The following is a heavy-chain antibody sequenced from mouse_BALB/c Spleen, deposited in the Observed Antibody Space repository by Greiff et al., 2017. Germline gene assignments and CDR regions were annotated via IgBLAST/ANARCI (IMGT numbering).Heavy chain of an antibody. CDR2: IWSGGST. CDR1: GFSLTSYG. CDR3: ARKGKPYYRYYYAMDY. Sequence: QVQLKQSGPGLVQPSQSLSITCTVSGFSLTSYGVHWVRQSPGKGLEWLGVIWSGGSTDYNAAFISRLSISKDNSKSQVFFKMNRLQANDTAIYYCARKGKPYYRYYYAMDYWGQGTSVTVSS. V-gene: IGHV2-2*02. J-gene: IGHJ4*01. D-gene: IGHD2-14*01.